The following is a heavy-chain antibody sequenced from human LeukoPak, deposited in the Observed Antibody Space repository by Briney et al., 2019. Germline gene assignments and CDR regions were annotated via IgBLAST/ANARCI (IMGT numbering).Heavy chain of an antibody. Sequence: PPETLSPTSTFSVGSTRAYSGTWIRQPPGKGLEWIGYIFYSGSTNYNPSLKSRLTISVDTSKNQFSLKLSSVTAADTAVYYCARGMTTGRDPWGQGTLVTVSS. D-gene: IGHD4-17*01. J-gene: IGHJ5*02. CDR2: IFYSGST. V-gene: IGHV4-59*08. CDR1: VGSTRAYS. CDR3: ARGMTTGRDP.